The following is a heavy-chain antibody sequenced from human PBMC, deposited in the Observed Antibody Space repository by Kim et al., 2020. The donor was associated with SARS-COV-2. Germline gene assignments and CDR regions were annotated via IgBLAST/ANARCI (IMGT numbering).Heavy chain of an antibody. CDR3: ARHVAGTMLLDI. Sequence: SETLSLTCTVSGGSLRTYYWSWSRQPPGKGLEWIGYINYSGNTNYNPALKSRVTISVDTSKNQFSLKVRSVTAADTAVYFCARHVAGTMLLDIWGRGTL. V-gene: IGHV4-59*08. D-gene: IGHD1-26*01. J-gene: IGHJ2*01. CDR2: INYSGNT. CDR1: GGSLRTYY.